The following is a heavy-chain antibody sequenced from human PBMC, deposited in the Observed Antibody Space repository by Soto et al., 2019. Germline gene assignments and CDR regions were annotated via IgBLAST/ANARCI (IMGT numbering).Heavy chain of an antibody. Sequence: GGSLRLSCAASGFTFSSYEMNWVSQAPGKGLEWVSYISSSGSTIYYASSVKGRFTISRDNAKNSLYLQMNSLRAEDTAVYYSARGDYSSSWYFDYWGQGTLVTVSS. J-gene: IGHJ4*02. D-gene: IGHD6-13*01. CDR2: ISSSGSTI. V-gene: IGHV3-48*03. CDR1: GFTFSSYE. CDR3: ARGDYSSSWYFDY.